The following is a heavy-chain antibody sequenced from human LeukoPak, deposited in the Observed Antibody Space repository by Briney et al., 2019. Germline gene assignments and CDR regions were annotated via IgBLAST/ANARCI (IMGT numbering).Heavy chain of an antibody. CDR2: MYYSGTT. CDR1: GGSTRSDY. J-gene: IGHJ3*01. D-gene: IGHD6-13*01. V-gene: IGHV4-59*08. Sequence: SETLSLTCAVSGGSTRSDYWSWIRQPPGKGLEWIGYMYYSGTTNYNPSLKSRVTISADTSKNQFSLKLSSVTAADTAVYYCARLFSSSWYRGAFDLWGQGTMVTVSS. CDR3: ARLFSSSWYRGAFDL.